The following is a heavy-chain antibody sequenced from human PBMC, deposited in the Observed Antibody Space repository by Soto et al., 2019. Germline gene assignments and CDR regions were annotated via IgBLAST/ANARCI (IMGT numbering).Heavy chain of an antibody. J-gene: IGHJ4*02. V-gene: IGHV3-30*18. Sequence: QVYVVESGGGVVQPGRSLTLSCVVSGFTFSGHAMHWVRQAPGKGLEWVAIVSSDGSRRFYGESVEGRFSISRDSSRNTMYLQLNSLSPGDTAVYYCAEDGAVGATLGLPSGGEYWGQGTLVTVSS. CDR3: AEDGAVGATLGLPSGGEY. CDR1: GFTFSGHA. D-gene: IGHD1-26*01. CDR2: VSSDGSRR.